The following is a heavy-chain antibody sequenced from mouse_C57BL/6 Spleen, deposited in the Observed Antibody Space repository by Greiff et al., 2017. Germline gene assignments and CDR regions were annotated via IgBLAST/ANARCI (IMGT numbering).Heavy chain of an antibody. CDR2: ISDGGSYT. J-gene: IGHJ2*01. CDR3: ARDEITTVPNPYFYY. D-gene: IGHD1-1*01. V-gene: IGHV5-4*01. Sequence: EVKLMESGGGLVKPGGSLKLSCAASGFTFSSYAMSWVRQTPEKRLEWVATISDGGSYTYYPDNVKGRFTISRDNAKNNLYLQMINLKSEDTAMYYCARDEITTVPNPYFYYWGKGTTRTVSS. CDR1: GFTFSSYA.